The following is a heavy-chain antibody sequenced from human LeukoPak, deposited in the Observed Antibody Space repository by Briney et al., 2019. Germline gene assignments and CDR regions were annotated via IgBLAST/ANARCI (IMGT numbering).Heavy chain of an antibody. J-gene: IGHJ3*02. D-gene: IGHD1-26*01. Sequence: NPSETLSLTCTVSGGSISSYYWSWIRQPPGKGLEWIGYIYDSGSTNYNPSLKSRVTISVDTSKNQFSLKLSSVTAADTAVYYCAITGATVPAHDAFDIWGQGTMVTVSS. V-gene: IGHV4-59*12. CDR1: GGSISSYY. CDR2: IYDSGST. CDR3: AITGATVPAHDAFDI.